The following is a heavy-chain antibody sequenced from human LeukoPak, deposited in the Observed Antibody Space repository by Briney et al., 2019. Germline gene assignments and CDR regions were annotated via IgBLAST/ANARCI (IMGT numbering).Heavy chain of an antibody. J-gene: IGHJ3*02. V-gene: IGHV4-61*05. CDR3: ARRRGTGLLWFGESSHDAFDI. D-gene: IGHD3-10*01. CDR1: GGSITTSSYY. CDR2: IYYSGST. Sequence: SETLSLTCTVSGGSITTSSYYWGWIRQPPGTGLEWIGYIYYSGSTNYNPSLKSRVTISVDTSKNQFSLKLSSVTAADTAVYYCARRRGTGLLWFGESSHDAFDIWGQGTMVTVSS.